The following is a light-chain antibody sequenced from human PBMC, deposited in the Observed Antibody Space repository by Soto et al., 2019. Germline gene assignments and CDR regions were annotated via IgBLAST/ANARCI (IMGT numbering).Light chain of an antibody. CDR3: QQYNNWPPWT. J-gene: IGKJ1*01. V-gene: IGKV3-15*01. CDR2: GAS. Sequence: EILMTQSPATLSVSPGERATLSCRASQSVSSNLAWYQQKPGQAPRLLIYGASTRATGIPARFSGSGSATEFTLPISSLQSADFAAYYCQQYNNWPPWTFGQGTKVDIK. CDR1: QSVSSN.